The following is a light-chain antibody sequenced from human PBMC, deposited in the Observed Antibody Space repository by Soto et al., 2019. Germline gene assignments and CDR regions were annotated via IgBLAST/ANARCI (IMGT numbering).Light chain of an antibody. J-gene: IGKJ2*01. V-gene: IGKV1-39*01. CDR3: QHSYSNARYT. Sequence: DIQMTQSPSSLSASVGDRVTITCRASQSISSYLNWYQQKPGKAPKLLIYAASSLQSGVPSRFSGSGSGTDFTLTISSLQPEDFATYYCQHSYSNARYTFGQGTKLEIK. CDR2: AAS. CDR1: QSISSY.